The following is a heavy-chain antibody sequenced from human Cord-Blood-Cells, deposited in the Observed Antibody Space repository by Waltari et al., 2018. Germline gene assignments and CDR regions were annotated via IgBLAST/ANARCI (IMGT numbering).Heavy chain of an antibody. Sequence: QVQLVQSGAEVKKPGASVKVSCKVSGYTLTELSMHWVRQAPGKGLEWMGGLDHEDGETIYARKFQGRVTMTEDTSTDTAYMELSSLRSEDTAVYYCATDCMRLNRCGGSYWGQGTLVTVSS. CDR1: GYTLTELS. CDR2: LDHEDGET. J-gene: IGHJ4*02. CDR3: ATDCMRLNRCGGSY. V-gene: IGHV1-24*01. D-gene: IGHD3-16*01.